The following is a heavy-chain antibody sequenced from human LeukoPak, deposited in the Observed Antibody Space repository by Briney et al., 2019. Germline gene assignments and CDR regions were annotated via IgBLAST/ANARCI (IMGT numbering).Heavy chain of an antibody. D-gene: IGHD7-27*01. CDR2: INPNSGGT. CDR1: GYTFTGYF. V-gene: IGHV1-2*02. J-gene: IGHJ3*02. CDR3: ARGDGDGPARRAFDI. Sequence: ASVKVSCKASGYTFTGYFMHWVRQAPGQGLEWMGWINPNSGGTNYAQKFQGRVTMTRDKSISTAYMELSRVRSDDTAVYYCARGDGDGPARRAFDIWGQGTMVTVSS.